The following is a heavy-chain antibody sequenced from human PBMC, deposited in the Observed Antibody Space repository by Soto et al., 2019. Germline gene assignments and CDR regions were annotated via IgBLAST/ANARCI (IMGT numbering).Heavy chain of an antibody. Sequence: TGGSLRLSCAASGFTFDDYAMHWVRQVPWKGLEWVSGISWNSGRISYADSVKGRFTISRDNAKNSLYLQMNGLRSEDTAFYYCAKDKVGAPQFYGMDIWGHGTTITVSS. CDR1: GFTFDDYA. CDR3: AKDKVGAPQFYGMDI. J-gene: IGHJ6*02. CDR2: ISWNSGRI. V-gene: IGHV3-9*01. D-gene: IGHD1-26*01.